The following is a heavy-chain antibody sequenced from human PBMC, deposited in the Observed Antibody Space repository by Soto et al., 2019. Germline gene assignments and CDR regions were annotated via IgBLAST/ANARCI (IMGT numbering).Heavy chain of an antibody. J-gene: IGHJ4*02. V-gene: IGHV3-30*18. Sequence: QVQLVESGGGVVQPGRSLRLSCAASGFTFSSYGMHWVRQAPGKGLEWVAVISYDGSNKYYADSVKGRFTISRDNSKNTLYMQMNSLGAEDTAVYYCAKVNCSGGSCYWDYWGQGTLVTVSS. CDR1: GFTFSSYG. CDR2: ISYDGSNK. D-gene: IGHD2-15*01. CDR3: AKVNCSGGSCYWDY.